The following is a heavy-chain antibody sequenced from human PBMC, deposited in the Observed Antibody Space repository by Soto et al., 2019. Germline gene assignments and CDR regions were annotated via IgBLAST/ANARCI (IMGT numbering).Heavy chain of an antibody. V-gene: IGHV4-61*08. CDR1: GGSISSGGYY. CDR2: IYYSGST. Sequence: SETLSLTCAVSGGSISSGGYYWSWIRQPPGKGLEWIGYIYYSGSTNYNPSLKSRVTISVDTSKNQFSLKLSSVTAADTAVYYCARLALRFHGAFDIWGQGTMVTVSS. D-gene: IGHD3-3*01. CDR3: ARLALRFHGAFDI. J-gene: IGHJ3*02.